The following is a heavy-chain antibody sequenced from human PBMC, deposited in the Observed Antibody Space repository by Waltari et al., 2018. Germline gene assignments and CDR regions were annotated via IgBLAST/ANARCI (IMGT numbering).Heavy chain of an antibody. D-gene: IGHD2-21*02. CDR2: IGGGTTYI. CDR3: TRGAREEVVVTYLDWKVDV. V-gene: IGHV3-21*01. J-gene: IGHJ2*01. Sequence: EVQLVESGGGLVRPGGSLRLSCVASGFTFRDYTMSWVRHTPARGLEWVAAIGGGTTYIDYADSVKGRFAISRDNARTSLDLQMNSLKVEDTAVYYCTRGAREEVVVTYLDWKVDVWGRGTLVTVSS. CDR1: GFTFRDYT.